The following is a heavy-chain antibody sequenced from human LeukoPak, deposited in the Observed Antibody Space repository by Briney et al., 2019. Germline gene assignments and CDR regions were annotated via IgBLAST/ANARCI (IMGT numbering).Heavy chain of an antibody. Sequence: PSETLSLTCTVSGGSISSGSYYWSWIRQPAGKGLEWIGRIYTSGSTNYNPSLKSRVTISVDTSKNQFSLKLSSVTAADTAVYYCARGVSSRQTAWFDPWGQGTLVTVSS. D-gene: IGHD6-13*01. CDR3: ARGVSSRQTAWFDP. V-gene: IGHV4-61*02. CDR1: GGSISSGSYY. J-gene: IGHJ5*02. CDR2: IYTSGST.